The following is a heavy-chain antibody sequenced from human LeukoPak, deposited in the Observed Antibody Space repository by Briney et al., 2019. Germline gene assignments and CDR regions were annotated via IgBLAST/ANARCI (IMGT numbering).Heavy chain of an antibody. J-gene: IGHJ6*03. Sequence: SVKVSCKASGGTFSSYAISWVRQAPGQGLEWMGGIIPIFGTANYAQKFQGRVTITADKSTSTAYMELSSLRSEDTAVYYCARDSVENDILTGYGGYMDVWGKGTTVTVSS. CDR2: IIPIFGTA. CDR1: GGTFSSYA. CDR3: ARDSVENDILTGYGGYMDV. D-gene: IGHD3-9*01. V-gene: IGHV1-69*06.